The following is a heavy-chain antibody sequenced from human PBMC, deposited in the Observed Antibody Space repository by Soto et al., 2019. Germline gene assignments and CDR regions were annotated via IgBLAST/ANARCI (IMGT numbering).Heavy chain of an antibody. D-gene: IGHD3-10*01. CDR1: GGSISSGGYY. Sequence: KTSETLSLTCTVSGGSISSGGYYWSWIRQHPGKGLEWIGYIYYSGSTYYNPSLKSGVTISVDTSKNQFSLKLSSVTAADTAVYYCARTPTGGSGSYFFHYFDYWGQGTLVTVPQ. J-gene: IGHJ4*02. CDR2: IYYSGST. V-gene: IGHV4-31*03. CDR3: ARTPTGGSGSYFFHYFDY.